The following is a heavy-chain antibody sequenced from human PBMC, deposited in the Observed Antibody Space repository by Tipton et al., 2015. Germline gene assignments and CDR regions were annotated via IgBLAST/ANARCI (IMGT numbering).Heavy chain of an antibody. Sequence: SLRLSCVGSGFSLGDYAMHWARQAPGKGLEWVAGVSWDSADIGYADSVEGRFTVSRDNAKNSLYLEMNRLRVEDTAVYFCFRGYDYWGPGTQVTVSS. J-gene: IGHJ4*02. V-gene: IGHV3-9*01. CDR3: FRGYDY. CDR1: GFSLGDYA. CDR2: VSWDSADI. D-gene: IGHD5-18*01.